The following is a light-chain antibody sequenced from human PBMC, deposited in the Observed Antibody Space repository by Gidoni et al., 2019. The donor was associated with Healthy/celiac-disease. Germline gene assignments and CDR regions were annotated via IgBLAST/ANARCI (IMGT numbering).Light chain of an antibody. V-gene: IGKV2-28*01. CDR1: QSLLHSNGYNY. CDR3: MQALKTPNT. CDR2: LGS. J-gene: IGKJ4*01. Sequence: DIVMTQSPLSLPVTPGEPASISCRSSQSLLHSNGYNYLDWYLQKPGQSPQLLIYLGSNRASGVPERFRGRGSGTDFTLKISRVEAEDVGVYYCMQALKTPNTFGGXTKVEFK.